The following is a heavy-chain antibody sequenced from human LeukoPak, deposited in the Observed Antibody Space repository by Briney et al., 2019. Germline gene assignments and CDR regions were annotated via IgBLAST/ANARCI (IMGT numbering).Heavy chain of an antibody. J-gene: IGHJ4*02. V-gene: IGHV1-46*01. Sequence: ASVKVSCKASGYTFTSYYMHWVRQAPGKGLEWMGIINPSGGSTSYAQKFQGRVTLTRDTSTSTVYMELSSLRSEDTAVYYCASSGAAAGQRDYWGQGTLVTVSS. D-gene: IGHD6-13*01. CDR1: GYTFTSYY. CDR3: ASSGAAAGQRDY. CDR2: INPSGGST.